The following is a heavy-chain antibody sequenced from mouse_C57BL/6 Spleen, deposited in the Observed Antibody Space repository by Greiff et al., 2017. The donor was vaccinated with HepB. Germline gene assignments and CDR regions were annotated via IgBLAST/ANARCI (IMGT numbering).Heavy chain of an antibody. J-gene: IGHJ4*01. Sequence: QVQLKQPGAELVKPGASVKMSCKASGYTFTSYWITWVKQRPGQGLEWIGDIYPGSGSTNYNEKFKSKATLTVDTSSSTAYMQLSSLTSEDSAVYYCARDRTAQAPYYAMDYWGQGTSVTVSS. CDR1: GYTFTSYW. CDR2: IYPGSGST. V-gene: IGHV1-55*01. D-gene: IGHD3-2*02. CDR3: ARDRTAQAPYYAMDY.